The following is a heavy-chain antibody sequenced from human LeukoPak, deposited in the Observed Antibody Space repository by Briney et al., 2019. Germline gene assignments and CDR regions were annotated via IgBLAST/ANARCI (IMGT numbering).Heavy chain of an antibody. V-gene: IGHV4-59*08. CDR2: VDYSGST. J-gene: IGHJ4*02. Sequence: SETLSLTCTVSGASISSYYWNWIRQPPGKGLEWIGYVDYSGSTNYNPSLKSRVSISVDTSKNQFSLNLSSVTAADTAVYYCAAFRQWLVILDYWGQGTLVTVSS. CDR1: GASISSYY. CDR3: AAFRQWLVILDY. D-gene: IGHD6-19*01.